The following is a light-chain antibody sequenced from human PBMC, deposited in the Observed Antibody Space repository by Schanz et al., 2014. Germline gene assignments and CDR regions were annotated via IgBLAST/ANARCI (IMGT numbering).Light chain of an antibody. Sequence: QSALTQPASVSGSPGQSITISCTGTSSDVGSYNLVSWYQQHPGKAPKLMIYEDGKRPSGVSNRFSGSKSANTASLTISGLQAEDEADYYCCSYACSSTSWVLGGGTKLTVL. CDR3: CSYACSSTSWV. CDR1: SSDVGSYNL. CDR2: EDG. V-gene: IGLV2-23*01. J-gene: IGLJ3*02.